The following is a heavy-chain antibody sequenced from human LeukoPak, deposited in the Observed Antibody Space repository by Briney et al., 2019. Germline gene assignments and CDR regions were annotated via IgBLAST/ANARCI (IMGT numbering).Heavy chain of an antibody. D-gene: IGHD3-10*01. V-gene: IGHV3-30-3*01. CDR1: GFTFSSYA. Sequence: GESLKISCAASGFTFSSYAMHWVRQAPGKGLEWVAVISYDGSNKYYADSVKGRFTISRDNSKNTLYLQMNSLRAEDTAVYYCARDYLFGELLYPINFDYWGQGTLVTVSS. CDR2: ISYDGSNK. J-gene: IGHJ4*02. CDR3: ARDYLFGELLYPINFDY.